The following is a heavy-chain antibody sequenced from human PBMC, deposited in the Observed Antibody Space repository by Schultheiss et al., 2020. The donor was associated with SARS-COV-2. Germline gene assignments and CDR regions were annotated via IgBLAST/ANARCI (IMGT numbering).Heavy chain of an antibody. D-gene: IGHD6-19*01. CDR2: ISYDGSNK. CDR3: ASAHPAREWAVAGF. J-gene: IGHJ4*02. V-gene: IGHV3-30*03. Sequence: GESLKISCAASGFTFSSYWMSWVRQAPGKGLEWVAVISYDGSNKYYADSVKGRFTISRDNSKNTLYLQMNSLRAEDTAVYYCASAHPAREWAVAGFWGQGTLVTVSS. CDR1: GFTFSSYW.